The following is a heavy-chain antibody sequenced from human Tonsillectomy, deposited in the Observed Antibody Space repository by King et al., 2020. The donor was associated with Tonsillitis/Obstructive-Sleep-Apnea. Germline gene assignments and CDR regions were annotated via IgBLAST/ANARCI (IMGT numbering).Heavy chain of an antibody. CDR1: GFTFSSYS. CDR2: ISSSSSYI. CDR3: AGFWSGSRYFYYYYYGMDV. V-gene: IGHV3-21*01. J-gene: IGHJ6*02. D-gene: IGHD3-3*01. Sequence: VQLVESGGGLVKPGGSLRLSCAASGFTFSSYSMNWVRQAPGKGLEWVSSISSSSSYIYYADSVKGRFTISRDNAKNSLYLQMNSLRAEDTAVYYCAGFWSGSRYFYYYYYGMDVWGQGTTVTVSS.